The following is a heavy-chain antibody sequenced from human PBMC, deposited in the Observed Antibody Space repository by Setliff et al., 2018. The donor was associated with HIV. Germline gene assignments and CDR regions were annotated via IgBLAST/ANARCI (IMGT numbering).Heavy chain of an antibody. D-gene: IGHD1-26*01. Sequence: SETLSLTCTVSGGSISSSSYYWGWIRQPPGKGLEWIGSIHYSGSTYYNPSLKSRVTISVDTSKNQFSLKLSSVTAADTAVCYCARPVEMANREFDYWGQGTLVTVSS. J-gene: IGHJ4*02. CDR3: ARPVEMANREFDY. V-gene: IGHV4-39*01. CDR2: IHYSGST. CDR1: GGSISSSSYY.